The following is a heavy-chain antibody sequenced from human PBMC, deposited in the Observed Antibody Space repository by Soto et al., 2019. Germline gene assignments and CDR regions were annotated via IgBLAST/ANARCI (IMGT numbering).Heavy chain of an antibody. CDR3: AKASGYSSSWPLDY. J-gene: IGHJ4*02. Sequence: GGSLRLSCAASGFIFSHYTMNWVRQSPGKGLEWVAAISGNSNYIYYSDSVKGRFTISRDNAKNSLYLQMNSLTAEDTALYYCAKASGYSSSWPLDYWGQGTLVTVSS. V-gene: IGHV3-21*04. D-gene: IGHD6-13*01. CDR2: ISGNSNYI. CDR1: GFIFSHYT.